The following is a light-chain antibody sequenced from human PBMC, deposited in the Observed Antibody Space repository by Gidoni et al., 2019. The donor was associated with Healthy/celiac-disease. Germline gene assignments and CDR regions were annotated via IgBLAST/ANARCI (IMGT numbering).Light chain of an antibody. CDR3: MQALQTPIT. CDR1: QSLIHSNGYNY. CDR2: LGS. V-gene: IGKV2-28*01. Sequence: DIVMTQSPLYLPVTPGEPASIPCRSSQSLIHSNGYNYLDWYLQKPGQSPQLLIYLGSNRASGVPDRFSGSGSGTDFTLKISRVEAEDVGVYYCMQALQTPITFGQGTRLEIK. J-gene: IGKJ5*01.